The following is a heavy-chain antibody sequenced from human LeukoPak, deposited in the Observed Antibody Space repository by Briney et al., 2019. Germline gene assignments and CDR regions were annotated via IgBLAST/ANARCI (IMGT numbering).Heavy chain of an antibody. CDR2: ISAYNGNT. J-gene: IGHJ6*03. CDR3: ARTEDTAMASRYYYYYMDV. Sequence: ASVKVSCKPSGYTFTSYGISWVRQAPGQGLEWMGWISAYNGNTNYAQKLQGRVTMTTDTSTSTAYMELRSLRSDDTAVYYCARTEDTAMASRYYYYYMDVWGKGTTVTVSS. V-gene: IGHV1-18*01. CDR1: GYTFTSYG. D-gene: IGHD5-18*01.